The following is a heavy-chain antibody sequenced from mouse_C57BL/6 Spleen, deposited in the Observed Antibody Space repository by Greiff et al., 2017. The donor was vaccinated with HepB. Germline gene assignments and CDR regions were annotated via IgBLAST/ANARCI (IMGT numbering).Heavy chain of an antibody. D-gene: IGHD2-2*01. V-gene: IGHV1-5*01. CDR2: IYPGNSDT. CDR3: TLHYGYGGGFAY. Sequence: EVQLQQSGTVLARPGASVKMSCKTSGYTFTSYWMHWVKQRPGQGLEWIGAIYPGNSDTSYNQKFKGKAKLTAVTSASTAYMELSSLTNEDSAVYYCTLHYGYGGGFAYWGQGTLVTVSA. CDR1: GYTFTSYW. J-gene: IGHJ3*01.